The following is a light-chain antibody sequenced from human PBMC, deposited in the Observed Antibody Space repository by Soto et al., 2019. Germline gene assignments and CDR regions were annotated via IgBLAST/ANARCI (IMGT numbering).Light chain of an antibody. J-gene: IGKJ1*01. CDR1: HYIYSN. Sequence: EIVMTHSPASLSVSPCERATLSFTASHYIYSNVAWFQQRPGQAPRLLIYRASTRATGTPARFTGSGSGTEFTLTITSLQSEDFALYYCQQYHNLWTFGQGTKVDIK. CDR3: QQYHNLWT. V-gene: IGKV3-15*01. CDR2: RAS.